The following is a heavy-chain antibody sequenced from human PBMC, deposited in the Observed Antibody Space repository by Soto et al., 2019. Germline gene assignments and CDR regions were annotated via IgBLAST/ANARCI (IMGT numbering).Heavy chain of an antibody. Sequence: SVKVSCKASGGTFSSYAISWVRQAPGQGLEWMGGIIPIFGTANYAQKFQGRVTITADESTSTAYMELSSVTAADTAVYYCARGRDVVVVAARRHNWFDPWGQGTLVTVSS. CDR3: ARGRDVVVVAARRHNWFDP. J-gene: IGHJ5*02. V-gene: IGHV1-69*13. CDR2: IIPIFGTA. CDR1: GGTFSSYA. D-gene: IGHD2-15*01.